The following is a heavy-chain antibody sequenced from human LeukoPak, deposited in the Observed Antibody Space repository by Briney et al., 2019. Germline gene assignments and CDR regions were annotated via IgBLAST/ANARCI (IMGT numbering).Heavy chain of an antibody. CDR1: GFTFSGFW. Sequence: SGGSLRLSCAVSGFTFSGFWMSCSRQAPGKGLEWVASINLDGSEGYYADVVKGRFTISRDNAKNSLYLQINSLRAEDTAVYYCAREKGSSWYSRGHEIDYWGQGTLVTVSS. D-gene: IGHD6-13*01. J-gene: IGHJ4*02. CDR2: INLDGSEG. V-gene: IGHV3-7*03. CDR3: AREKGSSWYSRGHEIDY.